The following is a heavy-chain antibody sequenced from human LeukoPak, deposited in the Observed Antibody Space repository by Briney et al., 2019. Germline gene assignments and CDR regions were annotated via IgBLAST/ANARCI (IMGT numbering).Heavy chain of an antibody. V-gene: IGHV4-61*05. J-gene: IGHJ4*02. Sequence: SETLSLTCSVSGASIRSSSYYWGWIRQPPGKGLEWIGYIYYSGSTNYNPSLKSRVTISVDTSKNQLSLKLSSVTAADTAVYYCARVIGYCSGGSCYPDYWGQGTLVTVSS. CDR1: GASIRSSSYY. D-gene: IGHD2-15*01. CDR2: IYYSGST. CDR3: ARVIGYCSGGSCYPDY.